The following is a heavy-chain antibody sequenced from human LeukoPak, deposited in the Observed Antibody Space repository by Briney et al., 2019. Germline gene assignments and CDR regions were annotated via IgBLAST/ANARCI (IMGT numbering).Heavy chain of an antibody. Sequence: PSETLSLSCTVSGASINSDTYYWGWIRQPPGKGLEWIGTHSHSGSAYYNPSLRSRITMSLDTSENQLSLKLYSVTAADTAIYYCARYQTGTMFAVWGQGTLVTISS. CDR3: ARYQTGTMFAV. J-gene: IGHJ4*02. V-gene: IGHV4-39*07. CDR2: HSHSGSA. CDR1: GASINSDTYY. D-gene: IGHD1/OR15-1a*01.